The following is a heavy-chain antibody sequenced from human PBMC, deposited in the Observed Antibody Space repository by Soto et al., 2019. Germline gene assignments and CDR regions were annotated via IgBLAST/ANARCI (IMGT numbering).Heavy chain of an antibody. V-gene: IGHV3-66*01. CDR1: GFTVSSNY. Sequence: EVQLVESGGGLVQPGGSLRLSCAASGFTVSSNYMSWVRQAPGKGLEWVSVMYSGGSTYYADSVKGRFTISRDNSKNTLYLQMNSLSAEDTAVYYCAREGISGYARSFDYWGQGALVTVSS. J-gene: IGHJ4*02. CDR2: MYSGGST. D-gene: IGHD5-12*01. CDR3: AREGISGYARSFDY.